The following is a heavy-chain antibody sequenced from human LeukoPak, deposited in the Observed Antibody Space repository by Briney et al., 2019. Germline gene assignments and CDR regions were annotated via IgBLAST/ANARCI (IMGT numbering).Heavy chain of an antibody. V-gene: IGHV3-30*02. J-gene: IGHJ4*02. D-gene: IGHD4-17*01. CDR2: IRYDGSNK. CDR3: ANSDDYGDRYYFDY. Sequence: GGSLRLSCAASGFTFSSYGMHWVRQAPGKRLEWVAFIRYDGSNKYYADSVKGRFTISRDNSKNTLYLQMNSLRAEDTAVYYCANSDDYGDRYYFDYWGQGTLVTVSS. CDR1: GFTFSSYG.